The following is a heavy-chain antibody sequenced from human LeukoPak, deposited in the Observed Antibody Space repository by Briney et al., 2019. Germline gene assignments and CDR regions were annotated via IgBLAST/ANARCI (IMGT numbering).Heavy chain of an antibody. CDR2: ISAGGGST. Sequence: GGSLRLSCAASGFSFSSYAMSWVRQAPGKGREWGSTISAGGGSTYYADAVKGRFTMSRDNSKNTLYLQVNSLRADDTALYYCAKVKGSGWSEDYSHYWGQGTLVTVSS. J-gene: IGHJ4*02. V-gene: IGHV3-23*01. D-gene: IGHD6-19*01. CDR3: AKVKGSGWSEDYSHY. CDR1: GFSFSSYA.